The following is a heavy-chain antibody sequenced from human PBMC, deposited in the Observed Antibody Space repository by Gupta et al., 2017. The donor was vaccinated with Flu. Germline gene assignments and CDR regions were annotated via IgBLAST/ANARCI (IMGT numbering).Heavy chain of an antibody. CDR3: ARDTPSPGIAAAPTYYYYGMDV. J-gene: IGHJ6*02. V-gene: IGHV4-59*01. D-gene: IGHD6-13*01. Sequence: QVQLQESGPGLVKPSETLSLTCTVSGGSISSYYWSWIRQPPGKGLEWIGYIYYSGSTNYNPSLKSRVTISVDTSKNQFSLKLSSVTAADTAVYYCARDTPSPGIAAAPTYYYYGMDVWGQGTTVTVSS. CDR1: GGSISSYY. CDR2: IYYSGST.